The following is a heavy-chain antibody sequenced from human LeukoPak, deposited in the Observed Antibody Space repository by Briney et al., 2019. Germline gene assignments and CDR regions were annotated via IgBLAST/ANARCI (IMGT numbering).Heavy chain of an antibody. Sequence: SETLPLTCTVSGGSISSYYWSWIRQPPGKGLEWIGYIYYSGSTNYNPSHKSRVTISVDTSKNQFSLKLSSVTAADTAVYYCARWQEQQLWGQGTLVTVSS. J-gene: IGHJ4*02. CDR3: ARWQEQQL. CDR1: GGSISSYY. V-gene: IGHV4-59*08. D-gene: IGHD6-13*01. CDR2: IYYSGST.